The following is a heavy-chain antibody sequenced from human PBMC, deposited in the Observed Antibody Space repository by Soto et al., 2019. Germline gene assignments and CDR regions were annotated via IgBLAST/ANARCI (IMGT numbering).Heavy chain of an antibody. CDR2: ISGSGGST. Sequence: EVQLLESGGGLVQPGGSLRLSCAASGFTFSSYAMSWVRQAPGKGLEWVSAISGSGGSTYYADSVKGRFTISRDNSKNTLYLQMNSLRAEDTAVYYCAKGFDPNYYDSSCLDYWGQGTLVTVSS. V-gene: IGHV3-23*01. J-gene: IGHJ4*02. CDR3: AKGFDPNYYDSSCLDY. CDR1: GFTFSSYA. D-gene: IGHD3-22*01.